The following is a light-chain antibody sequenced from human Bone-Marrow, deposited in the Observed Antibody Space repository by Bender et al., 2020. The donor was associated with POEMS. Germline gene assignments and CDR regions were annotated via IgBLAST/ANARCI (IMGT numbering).Light chain of an antibody. CDR2: HDT. J-gene: IGLJ2*01. Sequence: SYEVTQPPSVSVSPGQTASITCSGDDLGDKYVAWYQQKPGQSPVLVIYHDTKGPSGFPERFSGSNSGNTATLTISGTQAMEEADYYCQALDTYSVIFGGGTKLTVL. V-gene: IGLV3-1*01. CDR3: QALDTYSVI. CDR1: DLGDKY.